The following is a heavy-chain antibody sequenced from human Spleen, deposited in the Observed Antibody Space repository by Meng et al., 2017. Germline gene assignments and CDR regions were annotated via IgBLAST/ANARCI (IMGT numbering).Heavy chain of an antibody. J-gene: IGHJ4*02. Sequence: QVLLVQPGAEALKPVAALRLSCRSSGYTFTDYFLHWVRQAPGQGLEWLGTINPNNGGTNYAQRFQDRVTLNRDTSTSTVYMELSSLGSEDTALYYCAREKSPAHFASLGQGILVTVSS. V-gene: IGHV1-46*01. CDR2: INPNNGGT. CDR1: GYTFTDYF. CDR3: AREKSPAHFAS.